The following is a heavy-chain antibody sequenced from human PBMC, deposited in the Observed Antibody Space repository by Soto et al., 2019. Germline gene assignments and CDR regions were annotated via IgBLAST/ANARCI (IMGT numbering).Heavy chain of an antibody. Sequence: QVQLVQSGAEVKKPGASVKVSCKASGYTFTSYDINWVRQATGQGLEWMGWMNPNRGNTGYAQKYQGRITMTTNSSISTAYMGLSSRRSEDTAVYHWARNGNSVAKAGFGYWGQGTLATASS. CDR1: GYTFTSYD. D-gene: IGHD5-12*01. CDR3: ARNGNSVAKAGFGY. CDR2: MNPNRGNT. J-gene: IGHJ4*02. V-gene: IGHV1-8*01.